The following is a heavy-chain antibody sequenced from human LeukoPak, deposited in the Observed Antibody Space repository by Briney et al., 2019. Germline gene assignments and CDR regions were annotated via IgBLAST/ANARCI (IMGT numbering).Heavy chain of an antibody. CDR2: IYYSGST. D-gene: IGHD3-9*01. Sequence: SETLSLTCTVSGGSISSGGYYWSWIRQHPGKGLEWIGYIYYSGSTYYNPSLKSRVTISVDTSKNQFSLKLSSVTAADTAVYYCARLVDDILTGYPHFDYWGQGTLVTVSS. J-gene: IGHJ4*02. CDR1: GGSISSGGYY. CDR3: ARLVDDILTGYPHFDY. V-gene: IGHV4-31*03.